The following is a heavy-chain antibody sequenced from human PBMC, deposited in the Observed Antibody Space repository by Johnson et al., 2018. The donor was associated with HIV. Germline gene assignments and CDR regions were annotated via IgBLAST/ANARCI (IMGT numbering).Heavy chain of an antibody. V-gene: IGHV3-11*04. J-gene: IGHJ3*02. CDR3: ARGRPSGSHDAFGI. Sequence: QVQLVESGGGLVKPGGSLRLSCAASGFTFSNAWMSWVRQAPGKGLEWISYISSGGSTKYYADSVKGRFTISRDNAKNSLYLQMNSLRAEDTAVYYCARGRPSGSHDAFGIWGQGTMVTVSS. D-gene: IGHD3-22*01. CDR1: GFTFSNAW. CDR2: ISSGGSTK.